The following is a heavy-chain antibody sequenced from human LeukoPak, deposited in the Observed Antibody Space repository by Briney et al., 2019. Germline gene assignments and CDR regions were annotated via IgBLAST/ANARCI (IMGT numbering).Heavy chain of an antibody. CDR2: IYHSGST. D-gene: IGHD3-22*01. Sequence: SETLSLTCTVSGYSISSGYYWGWIRQPPGKGLEWIGSIYHSGSTYYNPSLKSRVTISVDTSKNQFSLKLSSVTAADTAVYYCARDGHYDSSGYYYLFDYWGQGTLVIVSS. CDR3: ARDGHYDSSGYYYLFDY. CDR1: GYSISSGYY. J-gene: IGHJ4*02. V-gene: IGHV4-38-2*02.